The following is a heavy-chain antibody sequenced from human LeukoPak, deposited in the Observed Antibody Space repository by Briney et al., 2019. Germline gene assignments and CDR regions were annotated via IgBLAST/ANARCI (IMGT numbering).Heavy chain of an antibody. V-gene: IGHV3-53*01. J-gene: IGHJ4*02. D-gene: IGHD3-22*01. CDR3: ARGSQIVPNY. CDR2: IYSGGST. Sequence: GGSLRLSCAASGFTFSSYWMSWVRQAPGKGLERVSVIYSGGSTYYADSVKARFTISRDNSKNTLYLQMNSLRAEDTAVYYCARGSQIVPNYWGQGTLVTVSS. CDR1: GFTFSSYW.